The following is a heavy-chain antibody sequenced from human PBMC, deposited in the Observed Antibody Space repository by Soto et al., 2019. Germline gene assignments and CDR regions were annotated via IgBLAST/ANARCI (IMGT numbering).Heavy chain of an antibody. CDR1: GGSISSYY. CDR2: IYTSGST. Sequence: SETLFLTCTVSGGSISSYYWRWIRQPAGKGLEWIGRIYTSGSTNYNPSLKSRVTMSVDTSKNQFSLKLSSVTAADTAVYYCARVDSSGYYAFDIWGQGTMVTVSS. V-gene: IGHV4-4*07. D-gene: IGHD3-22*01. J-gene: IGHJ3*02. CDR3: ARVDSSGYYAFDI.